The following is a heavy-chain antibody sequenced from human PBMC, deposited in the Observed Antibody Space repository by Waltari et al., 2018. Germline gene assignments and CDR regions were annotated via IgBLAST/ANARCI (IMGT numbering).Heavy chain of an antibody. CDR1: GFTFTYYS. Sequence: QVQLVESGGGVVQPGRSLRLSCAASGFTFTYYSMQWVRQAPGKGLEGGGLIAYDGKNKYYADSMTGRFTISRDNSKNTLCLQMDNLTPEDTGVYFCVRGGRLATAAPDYWGQGTLVTVSS. J-gene: IGHJ4*02. D-gene: IGHD6-13*01. CDR3: VRGGRLATAAPDY. V-gene: IGHV3-30*01. CDR2: IAYDGKNK.